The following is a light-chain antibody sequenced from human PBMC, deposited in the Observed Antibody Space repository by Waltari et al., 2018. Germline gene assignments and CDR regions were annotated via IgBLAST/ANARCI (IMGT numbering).Light chain of an antibody. CDR3: QQYYGSPLT. Sequence: DIVMTQSPDSLAVSLGERATVNCKSSQSVLSTSNNKNYLAWYQKKAGQSPKLLIYWAPTRESGVPDRFSGSGSGTDFTLTISSLQAEDVAVYYCQQYYGSPLTFGGGTRLEIK. CDR1: QSVLSTSNNKNY. CDR2: WAP. J-gene: IGKJ5*01. V-gene: IGKV4-1*01.